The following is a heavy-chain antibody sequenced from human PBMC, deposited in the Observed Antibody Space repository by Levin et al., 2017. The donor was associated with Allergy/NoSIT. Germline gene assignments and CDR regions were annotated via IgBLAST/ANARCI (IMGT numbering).Heavy chain of an antibody. Sequence: GESLKISCKASGYTFTGYYMHWVRQAPGQGLEWMGWINPNSGGTNYAQKFQGRVTMTRDTSISTAYMELSRLRSDDTAVYYCARDASWSHVLRYFDWLFRPDYWGQGTLVTVSS. J-gene: IGHJ4*02. CDR1: GYTFTGYY. V-gene: IGHV1-2*02. CDR2: INPNSGGT. D-gene: IGHD3-9*01. CDR3: ARDASWSHVLRYFDWLFRPDY.